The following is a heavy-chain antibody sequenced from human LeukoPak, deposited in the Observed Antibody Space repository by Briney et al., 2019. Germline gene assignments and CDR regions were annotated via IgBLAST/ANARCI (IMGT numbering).Heavy chain of an antibody. Sequence: SETLSLTCAVYGGSFSGYYWSWIRQPPGKGLEWIGEINHSGSTSYNPSLKSRVTISVDTSKNQFSLKLSSVTAADTAVYYCARGRRQQLVHGRCWFDPWGQGTLVTVSS. CDR1: GGSFSGYY. J-gene: IGHJ5*02. CDR2: INHSGST. D-gene: IGHD6-13*01. CDR3: ARGRRQQLVHGRCWFDP. V-gene: IGHV4-34*01.